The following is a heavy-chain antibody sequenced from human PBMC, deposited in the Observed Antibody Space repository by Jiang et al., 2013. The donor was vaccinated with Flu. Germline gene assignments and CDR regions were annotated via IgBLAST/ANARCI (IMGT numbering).Heavy chain of an antibody. D-gene: IGHD6-19*01. CDR1: GGSISSYY. CDR2: IYYSGST. Sequence: GSGLVKPSETLSLTCTVSGGSISSYYWSWIRQPPGKGLEWIGYIYYSGSTNYNPSLKSRVTISVDTSKNQFSLKLSSVTAADTAVYYCARHLKAVAGIGAIDYWGQGTLVTVSS. V-gene: IGHV4-59*08. J-gene: IGHJ4*02. CDR3: ARHLKAVAGIGAIDY.